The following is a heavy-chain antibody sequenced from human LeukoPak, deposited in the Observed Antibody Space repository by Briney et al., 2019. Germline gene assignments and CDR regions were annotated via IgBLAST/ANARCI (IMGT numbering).Heavy chain of an antibody. CDR3: ARVTTVIPDAFDI. CDR2: ISYDGRVK. Sequence: PGGSLRLSCAGSGFTFSNCAMHWVRQAPGKNVEWVAAISYDGRVKNYADSVKGRFTISRDNSKNTMYLQMNSLKPEGTAVYYCARVTTVIPDAFDIWGQGTMVTVSS. V-gene: IGHV3-30*04. D-gene: IGHD4-17*01. J-gene: IGHJ3*02. CDR1: GFTFSNCA.